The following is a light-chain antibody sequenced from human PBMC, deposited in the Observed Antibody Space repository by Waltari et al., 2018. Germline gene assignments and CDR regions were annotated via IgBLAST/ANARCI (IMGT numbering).Light chain of an antibody. CDR2: GSS. V-gene: IGLV1-40*01. CDR1: GSNTGAGYD. Sequence: QSVLTQPPSVSGAPGQRVTISCTGSGSNTGAGYDVHWYQQLPRAAPKLLIYGSSTRPLGVPDRFFGSTSGTSASLASTGLQAEDEADYYCQSYDTSLSVVFGGGTKLTVL. CDR3: QSYDTSLSVV. J-gene: IGLJ3*02.